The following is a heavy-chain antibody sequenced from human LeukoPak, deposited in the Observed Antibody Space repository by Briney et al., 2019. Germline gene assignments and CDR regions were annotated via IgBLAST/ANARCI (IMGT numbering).Heavy chain of an antibody. CDR1: GGSISSSY. Sequence: SETLSLTCTVSGGSISSSYWSWIRQAPGKGLEWIGNVYYTGSTNYSPFLKSRVTISVGTSKNQFSLKLTSVTAADTAVYYCAGTEDSGFYYVYWGQGTLVTVSS. J-gene: IGHJ4*02. CDR3: AGTEDSGFYYVY. D-gene: IGHD1-26*01. V-gene: IGHV4-59*08. CDR2: VYYTGST.